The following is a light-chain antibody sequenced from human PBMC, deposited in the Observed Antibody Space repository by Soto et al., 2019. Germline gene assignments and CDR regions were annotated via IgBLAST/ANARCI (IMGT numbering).Light chain of an antibody. V-gene: IGKV1-5*03. Sequence: DIQMTQSPSTLSGSVGDRVTITCRASQTISSWLAWYQQKPGKAPKLLIYKASTLKSGVPSRFSGSGSGTEFTLTISGLQPDDFATYYCQHYNSYSEAFGQATKVELK. CDR3: QHYNSYSEA. CDR1: QTISSW. J-gene: IGKJ1*01. CDR2: KAS.